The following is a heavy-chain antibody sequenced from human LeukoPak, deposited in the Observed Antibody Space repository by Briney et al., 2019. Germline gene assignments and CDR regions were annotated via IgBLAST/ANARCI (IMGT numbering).Heavy chain of an antibody. CDR3: ARDRVFYDFWSGGNFDY. D-gene: IGHD3-3*01. J-gene: IGHJ4*02. CDR1: GFTFSDYY. Sequence: PGGSLRLSCAASGFTFSDYYMSWIRQAPGKGLEWVSYISSSGSTIYYADSVKGRFTISRDNAKNSLYLQMNSLRAEDTAVYYCARDRVFYDFWSGGNFDYWGQGTLVTVSS. V-gene: IGHV3-11*01. CDR2: ISSSGSTI.